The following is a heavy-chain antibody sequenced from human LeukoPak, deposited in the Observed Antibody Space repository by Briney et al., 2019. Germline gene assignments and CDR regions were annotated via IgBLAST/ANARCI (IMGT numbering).Heavy chain of an antibody. CDR1: GYSSTTYW. CDR3: ARRIVGATWSDIDY. D-gene: IGHD1-26*01. Sequence: GESLKISCKGSGYSSTTYWISWVRQMSGKGLEWMGTIDPSDSYTKYSPTFQGHVTISADKSISTAYLQWSSLKASDTAMYYCARRIVGATWSDIDYWGQGTLVTVSS. J-gene: IGHJ4*02. CDR2: IDPSDSYT. V-gene: IGHV5-10-1*01.